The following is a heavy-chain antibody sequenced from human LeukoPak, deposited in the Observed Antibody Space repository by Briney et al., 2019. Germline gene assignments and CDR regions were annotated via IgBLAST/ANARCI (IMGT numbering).Heavy chain of an antibody. CDR3: ASVPPAGSHSGGDYYAGPYTFDM. J-gene: IGHJ3*02. CDR1: GDSVSSNSAA. D-gene: IGHD2-21*02. Sequence: SQTLSLTCDISGDSVSSNSAAWNWIRQSPSRGLEWLGRTYYRSKWYNDYAVSVKSRITISPDTSKNQFSLQMTSVTAADTAVYYCASVPPAGSHSGGDYYAGPYTFDMWGQGTMVTVSS. V-gene: IGHV6-1*01. CDR2: TYYRSKWYN.